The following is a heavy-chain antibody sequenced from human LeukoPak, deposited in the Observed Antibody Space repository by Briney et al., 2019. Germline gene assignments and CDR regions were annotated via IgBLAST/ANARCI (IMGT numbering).Heavy chain of an antibody. CDR3: AKHQESMAGTSLDY. CDR2: FSGSGGST. D-gene: IGHD6-19*01. CDR1: GFTFSSFA. J-gene: IGHJ4*02. Sequence: PGGSLRLSCAASGFTFSSFAMSWVRQAPGKRLEWVSAFSGSGGSTYYADSVKGRFTISRDNSKNTLYLQMNSLRAEDTAVYYCAKHQESMAGTSLDYWGQGTLVTVSS. V-gene: IGHV3-23*01.